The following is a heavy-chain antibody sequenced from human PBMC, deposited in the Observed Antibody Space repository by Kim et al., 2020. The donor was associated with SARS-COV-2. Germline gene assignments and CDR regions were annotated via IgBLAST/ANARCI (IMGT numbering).Heavy chain of an antibody. V-gene: IGHV5-51*01. Sequence: GESLKISCKGSGYSFTSYWIGWVRQMPGKGLEWMGIIYPGDSDTRYSPSFQGQVTISADKSISTAYLQWSSLKASDTAMYYCARRCSSGFGTNWFDPWGQGTLVTVSS. CDR1: GYSFTSYW. J-gene: IGHJ5*02. CDR3: ARRCSSGFGTNWFDP. D-gene: IGHD6-19*01. CDR2: IYPGDSDT.